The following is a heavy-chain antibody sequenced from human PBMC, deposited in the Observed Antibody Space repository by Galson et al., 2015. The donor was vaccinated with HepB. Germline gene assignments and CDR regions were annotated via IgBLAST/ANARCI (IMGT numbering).Heavy chain of an antibody. CDR2: LSGSGRTT. V-gene: IGHV3-23*01. CDR3: AKEPAFCGGNCYSLVDY. CDR1: GFNFGDYG. D-gene: IGHD2-21*02. J-gene: IGHJ4*02. Sequence: LRLSCAASGFNFGDYGMGWVRQPPGKGLEWVSVLSGSGRTTYYADSVKGRFTISRDNSKNMLFLQMNSLRAEDTAIYYCAKEPAFCGGNCYSLVDYWGQGTLVTVSS.